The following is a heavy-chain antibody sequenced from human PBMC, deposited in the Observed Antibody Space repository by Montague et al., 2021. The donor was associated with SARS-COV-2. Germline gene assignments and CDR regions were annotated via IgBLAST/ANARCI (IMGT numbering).Heavy chain of an antibody. CDR2: IYYRGST. V-gene: IGHV4-59*01. D-gene: IGHD2-2*02. Sequence: SETLSLTCTVSGGSISSYYWSWIRQPPGKGLEWIGYIYYRGSTNYNPSLKSRVTISVDTSKNQFSLKLSSVTAADTAVYYCAREGLGYCSSTSCYRGFDYWGQGTLVTVSS. CDR3: AREGLGYCSSTSCYRGFDY. J-gene: IGHJ4*02. CDR1: GGSISSYY.